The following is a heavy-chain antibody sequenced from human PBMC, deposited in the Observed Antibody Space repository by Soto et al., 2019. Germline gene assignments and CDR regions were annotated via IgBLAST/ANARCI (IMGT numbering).Heavy chain of an antibody. D-gene: IGHD3-16*01. J-gene: IGHJ4*02. Sequence: QITLKESGPTLVKPTQTLTLTCTFSGFSLSTSGVGVGWIRQPPGKALEWLALIYWDDDKRYSPSLKSRLTITKDTSKNQVVLRMTNMDSVDTARYYCARTTIMITFGGQYYFDYWGQGTLVTVSS. CDR1: GFSLSTSGVG. CDR2: IYWDDDK. CDR3: ARTTIMITFGGQYYFDY. V-gene: IGHV2-5*02.